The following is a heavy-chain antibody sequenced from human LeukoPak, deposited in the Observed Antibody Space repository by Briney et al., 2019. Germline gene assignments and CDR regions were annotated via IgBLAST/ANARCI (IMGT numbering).Heavy chain of an antibody. D-gene: IGHD2-21*02. CDR3: ASNCGGDCFSDY. CDR2: IYYSGST. CDR1: GGSISSGDYY. V-gene: IGHV4-30-4*01. J-gene: IGHJ4*02. Sequence: PSQTLSLTCTVSGGSISSGDYYWSWIRQPPGNGLEWIGYIYYSGSTYYNPSLKTRVTISVDMSKNQFSLKLSSVTAADTAVYYCASNCGGDCFSDYWGQGTLVTVSS.